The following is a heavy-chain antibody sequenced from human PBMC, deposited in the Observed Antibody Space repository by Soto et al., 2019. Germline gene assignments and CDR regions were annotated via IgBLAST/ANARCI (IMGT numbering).Heavy chain of an antibody. D-gene: IGHD3-10*01. CDR3: AREDGVVGSYSASDH. CDR2: INGRSNCV. CDR1: GFTFSTYT. J-gene: IGHJ4*02. Sequence: EVQVVESGGGLVKPGGSLRLSCGCSGFTFSTYTMNWVRQAPGKGLEWVSSINGRSNCVYYADSVKVRFTIYRDNAKNSLYLQMNRLRAEDTAIYYGAREDGVVGSYSASDHWGLETLVTVSS. V-gene: IGHV3-21*01.